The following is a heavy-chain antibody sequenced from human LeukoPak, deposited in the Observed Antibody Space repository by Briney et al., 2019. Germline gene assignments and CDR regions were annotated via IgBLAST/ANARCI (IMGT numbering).Heavy chain of an antibody. Sequence: GGSLRLSCAASRFTFTTYAINWVRQTPGKGLEWVSGISGDGDKAYYADSVKGRFTVSRDNSKNTVPLQMSSLRAEDTALYYCAKDLALAGTGGGFDVWGQGTRVAVSS. CDR3: AKDLALAGTGGGFDV. CDR2: ISGDGDKA. CDR1: RFTFTTYA. D-gene: IGHD6-19*01. J-gene: IGHJ3*01. V-gene: IGHV3-23*01.